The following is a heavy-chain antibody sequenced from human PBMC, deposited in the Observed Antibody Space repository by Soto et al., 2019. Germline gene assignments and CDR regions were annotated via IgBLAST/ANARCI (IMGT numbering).Heavy chain of an antibody. CDR2: VDPEESET. D-gene: IGHD3-10*01. CDR1: GYTFTDHY. Sequence: GASVNVSCKGSGYTFTDHYVHWVQQAPRKGLEWLGLVDPEESETIYAERFQGRVTITADTSTDTAYMELRSLRSEDTGVYYCAYGSGSYLQYFEYWGQGTLVTVSS. CDR3: AYGSGSYLQYFEY. V-gene: IGHV1-69-2*01. J-gene: IGHJ4*02.